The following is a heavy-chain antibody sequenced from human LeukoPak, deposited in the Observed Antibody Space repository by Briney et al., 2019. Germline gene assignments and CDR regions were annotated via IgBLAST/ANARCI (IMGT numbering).Heavy chain of an antibody. CDR3: ARDQDDYVWGGYRTFDY. J-gene: IGHJ4*02. V-gene: IGHV1-18*01. D-gene: IGHD3-16*02. CDR2: ISAYNGNT. Sequence: ASVKVSCKASGYTFTSYGISWVRQAPGQGLEWMGWISAYNGNTNYAQKLQGRVTMTTDTSTSTAYMELRSLRSDDTAVYYCARDQDDYVWGGYRTFDYWDQGTLVTVSS. CDR1: GYTFTSYG.